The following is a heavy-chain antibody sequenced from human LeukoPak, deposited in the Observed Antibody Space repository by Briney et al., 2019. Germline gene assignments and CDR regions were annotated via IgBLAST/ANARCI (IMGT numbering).Heavy chain of an antibody. J-gene: IGHJ4*02. CDR3: ARLSTAVAAGDY. CDR2: IKQDGSEK. D-gene: IGHD6-19*01. V-gene: IGHV3-7*01. CDR1: GFTFSNYW. Sequence: GGSLRLSCAAYGFTFSNYWMSWVRQAPGKGLEWVANIKQDGSEKYYVDSVKGRFTISRDNAKNSLYLQMNSLRAEDTAVYYCARLSTAVAAGDYWGQGTLVTVSS.